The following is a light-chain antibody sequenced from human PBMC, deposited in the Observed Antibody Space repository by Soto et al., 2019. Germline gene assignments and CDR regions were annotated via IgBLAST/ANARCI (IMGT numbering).Light chain of an antibody. CDR3: CLYVGATTYV. J-gene: IGLJ1*01. Sequence: QSALAQPASVPGSPGQSITISFTGASGYVGTYSLVSWYQQHPGKAPKVVIYEGHKRPSGVPDRFSGSTSVNTASLTISGLQTDDEADYYCCLYVGATTYVFGTGTKVTVL. CDR1: SGYVGTYSL. CDR2: EGH. V-gene: IGLV2-23*01.